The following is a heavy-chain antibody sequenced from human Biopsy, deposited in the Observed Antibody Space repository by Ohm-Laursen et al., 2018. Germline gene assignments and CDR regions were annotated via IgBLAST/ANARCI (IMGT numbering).Heavy chain of an antibody. J-gene: IGHJ4*01. CDR1: GGSISGYY. Sequence: SETLSLTCAVSGGSISGYYWSWIRQPPGKGLEWIGEINHRGYTDYNASLKGRVPISVDTSKNQLSLNLTSVTAADTAVFYCARSGQWARYYFDYWGHGTLVTVSP. D-gene: IGHD6-19*01. CDR3: ARSGQWARYYFDY. CDR2: INHRGYT. V-gene: IGHV4-34*01.